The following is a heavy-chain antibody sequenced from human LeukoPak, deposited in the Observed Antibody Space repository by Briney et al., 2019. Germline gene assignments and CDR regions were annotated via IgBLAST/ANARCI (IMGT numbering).Heavy chain of an antibody. CDR1: GFTFTTYS. D-gene: IGHD4-17*01. CDR3: ARGHTAVTRHFDF. V-gene: IGHV3-21*01. CDR2: ISSGSSAI. Sequence: PGGSLRLSCEASGFTFTTYSMTWVRQAPGKGVEWVSIISSGSSAIFSADTLKGRFPITRDDAKDLLYLDMNSLNTQDPALYYCARGHTAVTRHFDFGGQGTLVTVPS. J-gene: IGHJ4*02.